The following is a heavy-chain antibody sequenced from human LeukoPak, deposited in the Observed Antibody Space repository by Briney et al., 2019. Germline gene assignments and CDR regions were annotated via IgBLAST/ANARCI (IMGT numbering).Heavy chain of an antibody. CDR3: GRGITIFGVVDY. Sequence: SETLSLTCTVSGGSISSYYWSWIRQPAGKGLEWIGRIYTSGSTNYNPSLKSRVTMSVDTSKNQFSLKLSSVTAADTAVYYCGRGITIFGVVDYWGQGTLVTVSS. D-gene: IGHD3-3*01. V-gene: IGHV4-4*07. CDR1: GGSISSYY. CDR2: IYTSGST. J-gene: IGHJ4*02.